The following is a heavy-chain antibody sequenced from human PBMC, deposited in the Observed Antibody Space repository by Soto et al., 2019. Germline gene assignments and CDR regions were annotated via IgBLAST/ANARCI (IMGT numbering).Heavy chain of an antibody. V-gene: IGHV4-39*01. CDR3: ASLRYFDLYFDY. Sequence: SETLSLTCTVSGGSISSSSYYWGWIRQPPGKGLEWIGSIYYSGSTYYNPSLKSRVTISVDTSKNQFSLKLSSVTAADTAVYYCASLRYFDLYFDYWGQGTLVTVSS. D-gene: IGHD3-9*01. J-gene: IGHJ4*02. CDR1: GGSISSSSYY. CDR2: IYYSGST.